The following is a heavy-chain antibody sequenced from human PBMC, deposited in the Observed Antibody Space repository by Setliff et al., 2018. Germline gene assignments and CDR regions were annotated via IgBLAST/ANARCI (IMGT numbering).Heavy chain of an antibody. CDR1: GFTFSGYW. D-gene: IGHD4-17*01. V-gene: IGHV3-7*03. CDR2: IREDGSEK. Sequence: PGGSLRLSCAASGFTFSGYWMSWVRQAPGKGLEWVTIIREDGSEKHYVDSVKGRFSISRDNAVNSLYLQVNSLRAEDTAVYHCARARGAYGYYFDYWGQGALVTVS. J-gene: IGHJ4*02. CDR3: ARARGAYGYYFDY.